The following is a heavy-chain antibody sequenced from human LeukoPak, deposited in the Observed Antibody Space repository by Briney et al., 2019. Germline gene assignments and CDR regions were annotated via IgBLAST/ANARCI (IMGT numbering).Heavy chain of an antibody. V-gene: IGHV3-43D*03. Sequence: TGGSLRLSCAASGFTFDDYAMHWVRQAPGKGLEWVSLISWDGGSTYYADSVKGRFTISRDNARNSLYLQMNTLRAEDTAVYSCARGADGVSSNSRGWFDPWGQGTLVTVSS. D-gene: IGHD2-15*01. CDR2: ISWDGGST. J-gene: IGHJ5*02. CDR1: GFTFDDYA. CDR3: ARGADGVSSNSRGWFDP.